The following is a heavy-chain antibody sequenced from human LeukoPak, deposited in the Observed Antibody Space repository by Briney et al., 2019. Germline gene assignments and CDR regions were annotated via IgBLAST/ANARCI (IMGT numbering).Heavy chain of an antibody. D-gene: IGHD2-2*01. CDR3: ARATEDIVVVPAAIRFDP. CDR2: IYYSGST. Sequence: SETLSLTCTVSGGSISSYYWSWIRQPPGKGLEWIGYIYYSGSTNYNPSLKSRVTISVDTSKNQFSLKLSSVTVADTAVYYCARATEDIVVVPAAIRFDPWGQGTLVTVSS. J-gene: IGHJ5*02. V-gene: IGHV4-59*01. CDR1: GGSISSYY.